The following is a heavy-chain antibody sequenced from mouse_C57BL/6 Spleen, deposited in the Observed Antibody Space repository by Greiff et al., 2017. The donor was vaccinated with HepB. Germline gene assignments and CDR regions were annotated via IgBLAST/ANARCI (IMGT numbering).Heavy chain of an antibody. J-gene: IGHJ1*03. D-gene: IGHD1-1*01. CDR3: AREEDYGSSYRYFDV. CDR2: ISDGGSYT. CDR1: GFTFSSYA. Sequence: EVKLMESGGGLVKPGGSLKLSCAASGFTFSSYAMSWVRQTPEKRLEWVATISDGGSYTYYPDNVKGRFTISRDNAKNNLYLQMSHLKSEDTAMYYCAREEDYGSSYRYFDVWGTGTTVTVSS. V-gene: IGHV5-4*01.